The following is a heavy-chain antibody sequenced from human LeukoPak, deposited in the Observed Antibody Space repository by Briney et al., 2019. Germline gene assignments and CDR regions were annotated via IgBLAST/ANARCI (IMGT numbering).Heavy chain of an antibody. CDR2: INPNSGGT. CDR1: GYTFTGYH. Sequence: ASVKVACKASGYTFTGYHMHWVRQAPGQGLEWMGWINPNSGGTNYAQKFQGRVTMTSDTSISTAYMELSRLRSDDTAVYYCATEGSSGWYYYFDYWGQGTLVTVSS. J-gene: IGHJ4*02. CDR3: ATEGSSGWYYYFDY. D-gene: IGHD6-19*01. V-gene: IGHV1-2*02.